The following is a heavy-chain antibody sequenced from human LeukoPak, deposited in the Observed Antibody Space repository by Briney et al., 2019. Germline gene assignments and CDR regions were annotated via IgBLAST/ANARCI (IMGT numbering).Heavy chain of an antibody. CDR1: GFSVTTND. Sequence: GGSLRLSCAVSGFSVTTNDMSWVRQAPGKGLEWVSVIYSGERTYYADSVKGRFTISRDNSKNTLYLQMNNLRSEDTAVYYCARGGYYFDYWGQGTLVTVSS. J-gene: IGHJ4*02. CDR3: ARGGYYFDY. V-gene: IGHV3-53*05. CDR2: IYSGERT.